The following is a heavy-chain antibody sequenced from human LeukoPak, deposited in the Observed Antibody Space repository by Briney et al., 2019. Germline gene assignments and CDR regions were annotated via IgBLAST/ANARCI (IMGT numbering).Heavy chain of an antibody. CDR3: AKSAYYDFWSGYPI. CDR1: GFTFSSYT. CDR2: ITTGDGNT. J-gene: IGHJ4*02. D-gene: IGHD3-3*01. Sequence: GGSLRLSCTASGFTFSSYTMTWVRQAPGKGLKWVSTITTGDGNTYYADSVKGRFTISRDNSKNTLYLQMNSLRAEDTAVYYCAKSAYYDFWSGYPIWGQGTLVTVSS. V-gene: IGHV3-23*01.